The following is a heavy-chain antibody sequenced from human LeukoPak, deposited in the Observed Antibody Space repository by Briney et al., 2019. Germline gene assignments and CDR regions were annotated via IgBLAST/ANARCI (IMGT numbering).Heavy chain of an antibody. J-gene: IGHJ4*02. CDR1: GFTVSSNY. CDR3: ARVGLYGDLFYFDY. D-gene: IGHD4-17*01. CDR2: IYSGGST. Sequence: GGSLRLSCAASGFTVSSNYMSWVRQAPGKGLEWVSVIYSGGSTYYADSVKGRFTISRDNSKNTLYLQMNSLRAEDTAVYYCARVGLYGDLFYFDYWGQGTLVTVSS. V-gene: IGHV3-66*01.